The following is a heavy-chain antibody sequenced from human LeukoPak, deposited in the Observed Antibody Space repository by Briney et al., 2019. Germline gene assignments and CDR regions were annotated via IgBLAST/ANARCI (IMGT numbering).Heavy chain of an antibody. J-gene: IGHJ4*02. V-gene: IGHV1-69*05. CDR2: MIPIFGTA. CDR1: GGTFSSYA. D-gene: IGHD5-18*01. CDR3: ARDQGYSYGYGNFDY. Sequence: GASVKVSCKASGGTFSSYAISWVRQAPGQGLEWMGGMIPIFGTANYAQKFQGRVTITTDESTSTAYMELSSLGSEDTAVYYCARDQGYSYGYGNFDYWGQGTLVTVSS.